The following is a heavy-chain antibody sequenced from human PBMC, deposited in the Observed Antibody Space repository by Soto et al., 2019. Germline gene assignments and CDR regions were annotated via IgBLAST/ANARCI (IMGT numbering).Heavy chain of an antibody. CDR2: INLDGTYP. CDR1: GFSFRSYW. Sequence: EVQLVESGGGLVQPGGSLRLSCAASGFSFRSYWMEWVRQAPGKGLVWVSRINLDGTYPTYADSVMGRFTISRDNAKNTLYLQMNSLRAEDTAVYYCTRDLAGAYDIWGQGTMVTVSS. J-gene: IGHJ3*02. V-gene: IGHV3-74*01. D-gene: IGHD3-16*01. CDR3: TRDLAGAYDI.